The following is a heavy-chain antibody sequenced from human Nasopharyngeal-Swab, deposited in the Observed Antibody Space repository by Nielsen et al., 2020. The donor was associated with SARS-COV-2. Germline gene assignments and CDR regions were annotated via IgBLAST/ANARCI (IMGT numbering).Heavy chain of an antibody. J-gene: IGHJ5*02. V-gene: IGHV5-10-1*01. Sequence: GRQMPGKGLAWMGRIDPSDSYTNYSPSFQGHVTISADKSISTAYLQWSSLKASDTAMYYCARSDTAMGVGHWGQGTLVTVSS. CDR2: IDPSDSYT. CDR3: ARSDTAMGVGH. D-gene: IGHD5-18*01.